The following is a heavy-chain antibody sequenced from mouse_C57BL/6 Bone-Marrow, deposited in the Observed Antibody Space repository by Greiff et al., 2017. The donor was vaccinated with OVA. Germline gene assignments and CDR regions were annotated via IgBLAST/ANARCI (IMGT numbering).Heavy chain of an antibody. D-gene: IGHD1-1*01. J-gene: IGHJ4*01. CDR3: AIYPLITTVVATAGDY. CDR1: GYTFTSYW. V-gene: IGHV1-52*01. Sequence: QVQLQQPGAELVRPGSSVKLSCKASGYTFTSYWLHWVKQRPIQGLEWIGNIDPSDSEPHYNQKFKDKAPLTVDKSSSTAYRQLSSLTSEDSAVYYCAIYPLITTVVATAGDYWGQGTSVTVSS. CDR2: IDPSDSEP.